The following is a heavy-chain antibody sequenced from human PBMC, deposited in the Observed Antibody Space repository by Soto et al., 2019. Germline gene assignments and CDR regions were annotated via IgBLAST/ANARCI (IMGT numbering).Heavy chain of an antibody. Sequence: QLQLQESGPGLVKPSETLSLTCTVSGGSISSSSYYWGWIRQPPGKGLEWIGSIYYSGSTYYNPSLKSRVTISVDTSKNQFSLKLSSVTAADTAVYYCARRAGFRYYGSGGARGSGAFDIWGQGTMVTVSS. CDR2: IYYSGST. D-gene: IGHD3-10*01. V-gene: IGHV4-39*01. CDR3: ARRAGFRYYGSGGARGSGAFDI. CDR1: GGSISSSSYY. J-gene: IGHJ3*02.